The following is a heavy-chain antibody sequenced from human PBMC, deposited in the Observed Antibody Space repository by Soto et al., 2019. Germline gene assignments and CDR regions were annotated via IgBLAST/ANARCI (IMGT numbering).Heavy chain of an antibody. J-gene: IGHJ5*02. D-gene: IGHD3-3*01. CDR1: LGTFSSYA. Sequence: GASVNASCKAPLGTFSSYALSWLRQAPGQGLEWMGGIIPIFGTANYAQKFQGRVTITADKSTSTAYMELSSLRSEDTAVYYCARGGLYYDFRSGSKNWFDPWGQGTLVTVSS. CDR3: ARGGLYYDFRSGSKNWFDP. CDR2: IIPIFGTA. V-gene: IGHV1-69*06.